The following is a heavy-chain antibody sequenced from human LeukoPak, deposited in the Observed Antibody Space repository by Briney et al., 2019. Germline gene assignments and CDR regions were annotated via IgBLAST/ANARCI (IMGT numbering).Heavy chain of an antibody. D-gene: IGHD3/OR15-3a*01. V-gene: IGHV4-59*12. CDR1: GGSISSYY. Sequence: SETLSLTCTVSGGSISSYYWSWIRQPPGKGLEWIGYIYYSGSTNYNPSLKSRVTISVDTSKNQFSLKLSSVTAADTAVYYCARLGWTPFDYWGQGTLVTVSS. CDR2: IYYSGST. CDR3: ARLGWTPFDY. J-gene: IGHJ4*02.